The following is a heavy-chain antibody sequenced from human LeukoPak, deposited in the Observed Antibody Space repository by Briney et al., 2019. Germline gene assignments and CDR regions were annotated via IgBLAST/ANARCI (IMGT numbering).Heavy chain of an antibody. CDR2: IYYSGST. CDR3: ARVWPAAAGTPNWFDP. CDR1: GGSVSSGSYY. D-gene: IGHD6-13*01. J-gene: IGHJ5*02. Sequence: SETLSLTCTVSGGSVSSGSYYWSWIRQPPGKGLEWIGYIYYSGSTNYNPSLKSRVTISVDTSKNQFSLKLSSVTAADTAVYYCARVWPAAAGTPNWFDPWGQGTLVTVSS. V-gene: IGHV4-61*01.